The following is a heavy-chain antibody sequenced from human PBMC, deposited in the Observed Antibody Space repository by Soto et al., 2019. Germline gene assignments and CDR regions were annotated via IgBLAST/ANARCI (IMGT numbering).Heavy chain of an antibody. D-gene: IGHD5-12*01. Sequence: SVKVSCRASGFTFTSSVMQWLRQAREPRLEWIGWIVVGSGNTNYAQKFQERVTITRDMSTSTAYMELSSLSSEDTAVYYCAADVRGYSGYVRPRVLDPWGQGTLVTVSS. V-gene: IGHV1-58*02. J-gene: IGHJ5*02. CDR3: AADVRGYSGYVRPRVLDP. CDR2: IVVGSGNT. CDR1: GFTFTSSV.